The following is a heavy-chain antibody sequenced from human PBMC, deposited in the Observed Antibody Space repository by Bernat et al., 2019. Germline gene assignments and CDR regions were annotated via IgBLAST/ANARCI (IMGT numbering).Heavy chain of an antibody. CDR1: GYTFTSYY. CDR2: INPSGGST. CDR3: ARAGPYPEGSGYSYLYYYYYGMDV. Sequence: QVQLVQSGAEVKKPGASVKVSCKASGYTFTSYYMHWVRQAPGQGLEWMGIINPSGGSTNYAQKLQGRVTMTTDTSTSTAYMEMRSLRSDDTAEYYCARAGPYPEGSGYSYLYYYYYGMDVWGQGTTVTVSS. D-gene: IGHD3-3*01. J-gene: IGHJ6*02. V-gene: IGHV1-46*01.